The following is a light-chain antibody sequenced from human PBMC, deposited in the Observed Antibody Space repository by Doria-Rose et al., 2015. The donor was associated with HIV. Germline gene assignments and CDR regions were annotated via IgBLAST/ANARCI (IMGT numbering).Light chain of an antibody. CDR3: QQYYSYPRT. Sequence: TQVTQSPSSLSASTGDRVTITCRASQGISSYLAWYQQKPGKAPKLLIYAASTLQSGVPSRFSGSGSGTDFTLTISCLQSEDFAAYYCQQYYSYPRTFGQGTKLEIK. CDR1: QGISSY. J-gene: IGKJ2*01. CDR2: AAS. V-gene: IGKV1-8*01.